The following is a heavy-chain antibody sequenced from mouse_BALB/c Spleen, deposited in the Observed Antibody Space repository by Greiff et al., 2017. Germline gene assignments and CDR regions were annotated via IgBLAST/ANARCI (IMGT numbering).Heavy chain of an antibody. CDR3: ARGATAGADY. J-gene: IGHJ2*01. Sequence: VQLQQPGAELVMPGASVKMSCKASGYTFTDYWMHWVKQRPGQGLEWIGAIDTSDSYTSYNQKFKGKATLTVDESSSTAYMQLSSLTPEDSAVYYCARGATAGADYWGQGTTLTVSS. CDR2: IDTSDSYT. D-gene: IGHD1-2*01. V-gene: IGHV1-69*01. CDR1: GYTFTDYW.